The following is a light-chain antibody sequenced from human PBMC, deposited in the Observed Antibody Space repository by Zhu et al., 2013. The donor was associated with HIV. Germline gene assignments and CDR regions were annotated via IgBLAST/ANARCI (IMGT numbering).Light chain of an antibody. Sequence: EIVLTQSPGTLSLSPGERATLSCRASQSVSSSYLAWYQQKPGQAPRLLIYGASTRATDIPARFSGSGSGTEFTLTISSLQSEDFAVYYCQQSKNWPFTFGQGTSLEIK. CDR3: QQSKNWPFT. V-gene: IGKV3-15*01. CDR2: GAS. J-gene: IGKJ2*01. CDR1: QSVSSSY.